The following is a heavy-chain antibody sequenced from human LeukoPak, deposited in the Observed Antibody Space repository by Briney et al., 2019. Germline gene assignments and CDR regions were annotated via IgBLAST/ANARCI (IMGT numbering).Heavy chain of an antibody. CDR2: ISYDGSNK. CDR1: GFTFSSYA. Sequence: GGSLRLSCAASGFTFSSYAMSWVRQAPGKGLEWVAVISYDGSNKYYADSVKGRFTISRDNSKNTLYLQMNSLRAEDTAVYYCAKGPPDSSNWYKRTEGWGQGTLVTVSS. D-gene: IGHD6-13*01. CDR3: AKGPPDSSNWYKRTEG. J-gene: IGHJ4*02. V-gene: IGHV3-30*18.